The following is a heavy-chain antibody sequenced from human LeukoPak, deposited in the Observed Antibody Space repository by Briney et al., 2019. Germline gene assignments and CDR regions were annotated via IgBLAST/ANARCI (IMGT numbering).Heavy chain of an antibody. J-gene: IGHJ4*02. D-gene: IGHD6-19*01. CDR1: GFTFGDYT. V-gene: IGHV3-49*04. CDR2: IRSKAYGRTT. CDR3: TRDLGAVAGIDY. Sequence: GESLKISCTASGFTFGDYTMTWVRQAPGKGLEWIGFIRSKAYGRTTEYAASVKGRFTISRDDSKSIAYLQMNSLKTEDTAVYYCTRDLGAVAGIDYWGQGTLVTVSS.